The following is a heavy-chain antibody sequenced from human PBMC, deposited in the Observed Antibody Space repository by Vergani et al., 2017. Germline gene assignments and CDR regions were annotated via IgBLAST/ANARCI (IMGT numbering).Heavy chain of an antibody. CDR2: INHSGST. V-gene: IGHV4-34*01. D-gene: IGHD3-9*01. CDR1: GGSFSGYY. J-gene: IGHJ4*02. Sequence: QVQLQQWGAGLLKPSETLSLTCAVYGGSFSGYYWSWIRQPPGKGLEWIGEINHSGSTNYNPSLKSRVTISVDTSKNQFSLKLSSVTAADTAVYYCARGSEIRYFYWLSQYSPIFDYWGQGTLVTVSS. CDR3: ARGSEIRYFYWLSQYSPIFDY.